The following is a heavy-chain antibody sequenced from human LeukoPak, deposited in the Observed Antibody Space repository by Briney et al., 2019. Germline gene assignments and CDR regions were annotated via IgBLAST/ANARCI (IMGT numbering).Heavy chain of an antibody. CDR2: IYTSGST. Sequence: QPSETLSLTCTVSGGSISSGSYYWSWIRQPAGKGLEWIGRIYTSGSTNYNPSLKSRVTISVDTSKNQFSLKLSSVTAADTAVYYCARAPPDYYGSGSSHYYFDYWGQGTLVTVSS. J-gene: IGHJ4*02. CDR1: GGSISSGSYY. V-gene: IGHV4-61*02. D-gene: IGHD3-10*01. CDR3: ARAPPDYYGSGSSHYYFDY.